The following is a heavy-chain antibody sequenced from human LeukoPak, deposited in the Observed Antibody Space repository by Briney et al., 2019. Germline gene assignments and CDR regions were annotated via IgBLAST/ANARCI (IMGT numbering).Heavy chain of an antibody. CDR2: INHSGST. CDR1: GFTFSNYA. J-gene: IGHJ4*02. CDR3: ARGDRNTVTMFRPRPYIDY. V-gene: IGHV4-34*01. D-gene: IGHD4-17*01. Sequence: GSLRLSCAASGFTFSNYAMNWVRQAPGKGLEWIGEINHSGSTNYDPSLKSRVTISVDTSKNQFSLKLSSMTAADTAVYYCARGDRNTVTMFRPRPYIDYWGQGTLVTVSS.